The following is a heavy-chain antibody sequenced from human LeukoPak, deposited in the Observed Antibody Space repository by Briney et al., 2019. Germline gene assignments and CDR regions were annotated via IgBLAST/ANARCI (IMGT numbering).Heavy chain of an antibody. Sequence: GGLLRLSCAASGFTFSSYTMNWVRQAPGKGLEWVSYISSSSHDIYYADSVKGRFTISRDNAKNSLYLQMNSLRAEDTAVYYCAREANDGVYYSYYYMDVWGKGTTVTVSS. J-gene: IGHJ6*03. D-gene: IGHD1-1*01. CDR1: GFTFSSYT. CDR2: ISSSSHDI. CDR3: AREANDGVYYSYYYMDV. V-gene: IGHV3-21*01.